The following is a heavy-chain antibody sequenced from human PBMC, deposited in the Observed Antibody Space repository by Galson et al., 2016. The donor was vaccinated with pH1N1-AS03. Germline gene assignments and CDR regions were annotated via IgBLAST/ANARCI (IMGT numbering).Heavy chain of an antibody. Sequence: SVKVSCKASGYTFPTYDINWVRRAAGQGLEWMGWMTPNNGNTGYAQRFQGRVTMTRNTSISTATMELSGLQSEDTAVYYCARSFLGETDDWGQGTLVIVSS. CDR1: GYTFPTYD. V-gene: IGHV1-8*01. D-gene: IGHD3-16*01. CDR3: ARSFLGETDD. CDR2: MTPNNGNT. J-gene: IGHJ4*02.